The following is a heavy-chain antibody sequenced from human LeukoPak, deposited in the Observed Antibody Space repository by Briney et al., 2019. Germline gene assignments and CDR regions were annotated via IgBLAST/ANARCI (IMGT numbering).Heavy chain of an antibody. Sequence: GSVKVSCKASGYTFTSYGISWVRQAPGQGLEWMGWISAYNGNTNYAQKLQGRVTMTTDTSTSTAYVELRSLRSDDTAVYYCAREELRYFDWLLKDRYYFDYWGQGTLVTVSS. V-gene: IGHV1-18*01. CDR2: ISAYNGNT. D-gene: IGHD3-9*01. J-gene: IGHJ4*02. CDR1: GYTFTSYG. CDR3: AREELRYFDWLLKDRYYFDY.